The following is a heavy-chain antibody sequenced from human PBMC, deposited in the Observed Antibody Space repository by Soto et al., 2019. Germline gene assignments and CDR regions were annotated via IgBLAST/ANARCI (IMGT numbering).Heavy chain of an antibody. CDR2: IYYSGST. Sequence: SETLSLTCTVSGGSISSYYWSWIRQPPGKGLEWIGYIYYSGSTNYNPSLKSRVTISVDTSKNQFSLKLSSVTAADTAVYYCARGYGWQHYYYGMDVWGQGTTVTVSS. CDR1: GGSISSYY. J-gene: IGHJ6*02. D-gene: IGHD2-8*02. CDR3: ARGYGWQHYYYGMDV. V-gene: IGHV4-59*01.